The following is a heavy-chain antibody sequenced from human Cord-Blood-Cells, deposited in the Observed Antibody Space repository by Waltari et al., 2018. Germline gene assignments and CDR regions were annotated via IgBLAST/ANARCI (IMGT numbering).Heavy chain of an antibody. CDR3: ARDGAETFSAFDI. J-gene: IGHJ3*02. CDR2: IIPIVGTA. Sequence: QVQLVQSGAEVKKPGSSVKVSCKASGATLSSYAIRWVRQAPGQGLEWMGGIIPIVGTANYAQKFQGRVTITADESTSTAYMELSSLRSEDTAVYYCARDGAETFSAFDIWGQGTMVTVSS. CDR1: GATLSSYA. V-gene: IGHV1-69*01. D-gene: IGHD1-26*01.